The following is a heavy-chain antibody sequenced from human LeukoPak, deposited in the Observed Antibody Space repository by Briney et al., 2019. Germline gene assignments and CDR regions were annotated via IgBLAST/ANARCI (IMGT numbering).Heavy chain of an antibody. J-gene: IGHJ4*02. CDR3: ASTTYHYDTSGYYFLDY. CDR2: IYTSGIT. CDR1: GDSISSYY. Sequence: PSETLSLTCTVSGDSISSYYWSWIRQPAGKGLEWIERIYTSGITNYNPSLKSRVTMSLDTSKNQFSPKLSSVTAADTAVYYCASTTYHYDTSGYYFLDYWGQGTLVTVSS. D-gene: IGHD3-22*01. V-gene: IGHV4-4*07.